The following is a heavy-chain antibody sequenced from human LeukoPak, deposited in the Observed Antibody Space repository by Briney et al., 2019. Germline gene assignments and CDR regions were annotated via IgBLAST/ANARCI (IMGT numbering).Heavy chain of an antibody. CDR1: GGSITAGNHH. D-gene: IGHD3-16*01. J-gene: IGHJ5*01. V-gene: IGHV4-39*01. CDR2: VYYSGSI. CDR3: ARLNPGYVTAPHDS. Sequence: PSETLSLTCTVSGGSITAGNHHWGWIRQPPGKGLEWIGSVYYSGSIFSDTSHKSRVTISGDTSKNQFSLSLSPVTAADTAVYYCARLNPGYVTAPHDSWGQGMLVTVSS.